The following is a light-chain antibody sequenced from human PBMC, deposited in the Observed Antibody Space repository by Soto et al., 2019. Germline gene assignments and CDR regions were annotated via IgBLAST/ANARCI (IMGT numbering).Light chain of an antibody. V-gene: IGLV2-14*01. CDR3: SSFTSSITYV. CDR1: SSDVGGFNY. J-gene: IGLJ1*01. Sequence: QSALTQPASVSGSPGQSITISCTGTSSDVGGFNYVSWYQQQPGRAPKLILYEVSNRPSGVAHRFTGSKSGNTASLTISGLQAEDEADYYCSSFTSSITYVFGTGTKVTVL. CDR2: EVS.